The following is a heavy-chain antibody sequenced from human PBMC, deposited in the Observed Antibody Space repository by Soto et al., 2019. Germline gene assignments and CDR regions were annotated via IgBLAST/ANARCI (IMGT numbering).Heavy chain of an antibody. D-gene: IGHD6-19*01. J-gene: IGHJ4*02. Sequence: GGSLRLSCAASGFTFSTYAMNWVRQAPGKGLEWVSSISDSSDYIYYADSLKGRFTISRDNAKNSLYLQMNSLRAEDTATYYCARDLALAGNYWGQGVLVTVSS. CDR1: GFTFSTYA. V-gene: IGHV3-21*01. CDR2: ISDSSDYI. CDR3: ARDLALAGNY.